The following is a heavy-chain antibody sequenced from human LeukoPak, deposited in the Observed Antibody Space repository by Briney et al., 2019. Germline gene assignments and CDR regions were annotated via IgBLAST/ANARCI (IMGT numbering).Heavy chain of an antibody. J-gene: IGHJ4*02. CDR2: ISYDGSNK. D-gene: IGHD6-19*01. V-gene: IGHV3-30-3*01. CDR3: ARDSEQWLVNEAFDY. CDR1: GFTFSSYA. Sequence: GGSLRLSCAASGFTFSSYAMHWVRQAPGKGLEWVAVISYDGSNKYYADSVKGRFTISRDNSKNTLYLQMNSLRAEDTAVYYCARDSEQWLVNEAFDYWGQGTLVTVSS.